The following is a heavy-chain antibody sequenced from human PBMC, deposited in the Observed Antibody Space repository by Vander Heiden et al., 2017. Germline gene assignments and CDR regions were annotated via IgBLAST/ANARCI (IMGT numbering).Heavy chain of an antibody. CDR1: GFTFSEHY. CDR3: ATSPSSGYN. CDR2: IRNKAASHTT. V-gene: IGHV3-72*01. Sequence: EVQLVESGGGLVQPGGSLRLSCVGSGFTFSEHYLARVRQAPGKGLEWVGRIRNKAASHTTAYAASVEGRFAISRDDSKNSLYLQLNSLKTEDTAMYYCATSPSSGYNWGQGTQVTVSS. J-gene: IGHJ1*01. D-gene: IGHD3-22*01.